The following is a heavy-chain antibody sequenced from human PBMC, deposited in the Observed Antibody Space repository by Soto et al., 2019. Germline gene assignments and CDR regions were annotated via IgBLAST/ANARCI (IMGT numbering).Heavy chain of an antibody. CDR2: IIPIFGTA. J-gene: IGHJ3*02. V-gene: IGHV1-69*01. Sequence: QVQLVQSGAEVKKPGSSVKVSCKASGGTFSSYAISWVRQAPGQGLEWMGGIIPIFGTANYAQKFQGRVTMTADESTSTAYMELSSLRSEDTAVYYCARGLLAYCGGDCYTDAFDIWGQGTMVTVSS. D-gene: IGHD2-21*02. CDR3: ARGLLAYCGGDCYTDAFDI. CDR1: GGTFSSYA.